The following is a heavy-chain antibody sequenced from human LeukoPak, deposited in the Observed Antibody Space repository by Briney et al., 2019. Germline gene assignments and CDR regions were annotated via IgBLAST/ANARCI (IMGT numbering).Heavy chain of an antibody. J-gene: IGHJ4*02. V-gene: IGHV4-30-4*01. Sequence: SETLSLTCTVSGGSLSSGDYYWSWIRQPPGKGLEWIGYIYYSGSTYYNPSLKSRVTISVDTSKNQFSLKLSSVTAADTAVYYCARRGGGQWLVLDYWGQGTLVTVSS. CDR3: ARRGGGQWLVLDY. CDR1: GGSLSSGDYY. CDR2: IYYSGST. D-gene: IGHD6-19*01.